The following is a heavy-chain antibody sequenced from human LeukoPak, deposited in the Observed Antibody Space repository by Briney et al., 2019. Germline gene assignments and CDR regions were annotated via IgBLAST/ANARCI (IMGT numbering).Heavy chain of an antibody. CDR1: GGSISSYY. J-gene: IGHJ6*03. Sequence: SETLSLTCTVSGGSISSYYWSWIRQPAGKGLEWIGRIYTSGSTNYNPSLKSRVTMSVDTSKNQFSLKLSSVTAADTAVYYCARGNGYDFWSGYYIPAYYYYMDVWGKGTTVTVSS. V-gene: IGHV4-4*07. D-gene: IGHD3-3*01. CDR3: ARGNGYDFWSGYYIPAYYYYMDV. CDR2: IYTSGST.